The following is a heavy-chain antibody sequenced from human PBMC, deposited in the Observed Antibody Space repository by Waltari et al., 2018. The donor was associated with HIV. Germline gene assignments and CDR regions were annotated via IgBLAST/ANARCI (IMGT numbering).Heavy chain of an antibody. D-gene: IGHD4-4*01. CDR2: INPNSGGT. V-gene: IGHV1-2*06. CDR1: AYTFTGPH. CDR3: AREGARMTTMIYYYYGMDV. J-gene: IGHJ6*02. Sequence: QVQLAQSGAEVKTPGASVKLSCKPSAYTFTGPHMPSVRQAPAQGLEWMGRINPNSGGTNYAQQFQGRVTMTRDTSISTAYMELSRLRSDDTAVYYCAREGARMTTMIYYYYGMDVWGQGTTVTVSS.